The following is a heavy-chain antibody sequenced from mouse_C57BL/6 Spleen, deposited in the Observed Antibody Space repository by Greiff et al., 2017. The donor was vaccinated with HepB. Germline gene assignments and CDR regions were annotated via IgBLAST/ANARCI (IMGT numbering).Heavy chain of an antibody. Sequence: EVMLVESGGGLVKPGGSLKLSCAASGFTFSSYAMSWVRQTPEKRLEWVATISDGGSYTYYPDNVKGRFTISRDNAKNTLFLQMTSLRSEDTAMYYCARIPSDYYGSSSYAMDYWGQGTSVTVSS. D-gene: IGHD1-1*01. CDR3: ARIPSDYYGSSSYAMDY. J-gene: IGHJ4*01. V-gene: IGHV5-4*03. CDR2: ISDGGSYT. CDR1: GFTFSSYA.